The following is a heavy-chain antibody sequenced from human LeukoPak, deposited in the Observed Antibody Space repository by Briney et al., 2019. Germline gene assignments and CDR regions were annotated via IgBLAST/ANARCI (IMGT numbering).Heavy chain of an antibody. CDR2: IYYSGSN. V-gene: IGHV4-59*01. D-gene: IGHD6-13*01. J-gene: IGHJ4*02. CDR3: AGGSIAAADIDY. CDR1: GGSISSDY. Sequence: PSETLSLTCTVSGGSISSDYWSWIRHPPGKGMEWIGYIYYSGSNNNNPSLKSRVPISVVTSKNQFSLKLSSVTAADTAAYYCAGGSIAAADIDYWGQGTLVTVSS.